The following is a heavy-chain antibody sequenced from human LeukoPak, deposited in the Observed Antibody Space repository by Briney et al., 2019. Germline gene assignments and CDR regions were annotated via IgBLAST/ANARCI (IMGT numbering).Heavy chain of an antibody. D-gene: IGHD2/OR15-2a*01. CDR2: ISGGSTYT. V-gene: IGHV3-11*05. J-gene: IGHJ3*02. Sequence: GGSLRLSCAASGFTFSDYCMSWIRQAPGKGLERISYISGGSTYTNYADSVKGRFTISRDNAKNSLYLQMNSLRAEDTAVYYCARDYYSGPGGVNAFDIWGQGTMVTVSS. CDR1: GFTFSDYC. CDR3: ARDYYSGPGGVNAFDI.